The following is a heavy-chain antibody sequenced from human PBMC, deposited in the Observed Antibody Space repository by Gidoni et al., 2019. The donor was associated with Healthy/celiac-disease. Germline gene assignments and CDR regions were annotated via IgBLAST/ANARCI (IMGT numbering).Heavy chain of an antibody. Sequence: EVELLESGGGLVQPGGSLRLSGAASGVTLSSQAMRWVRQAPGKGLVWVSALSCSGGSPYYADSVKGRFTISLDNSKTPLYLQMNSLSADDTAVYYCAKDHGVAGTSYYYGMDVWGQGTTVTVSS. CDR1: GVTLSSQA. CDR3: AKDHGVAGTSYYYGMDV. D-gene: IGHD6-19*01. V-gene: IGHV3-23*01. CDR2: LSCSGGSP. J-gene: IGHJ6*02.